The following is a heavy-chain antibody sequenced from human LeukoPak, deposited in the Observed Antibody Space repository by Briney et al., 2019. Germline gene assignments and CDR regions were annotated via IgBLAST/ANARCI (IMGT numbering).Heavy chain of an antibody. CDR2: INHSGST. D-gene: IGHD4-23*01. CDR3: ARGRKLDYGGKWSKRDYYYGVDV. Sequence: SETLSLTCAVYGGSFSGYYWSWIRQPPGKGLEWIGEINHSGSTNYNPSLKSRVTISVDTSKNQFSLKLSSVTAADTAVYYCARGRKLDYGGKWSKRDYYYGVDVWGQGTTVTVSS. V-gene: IGHV4-34*01. J-gene: IGHJ6*02. CDR1: GGSFSGYY.